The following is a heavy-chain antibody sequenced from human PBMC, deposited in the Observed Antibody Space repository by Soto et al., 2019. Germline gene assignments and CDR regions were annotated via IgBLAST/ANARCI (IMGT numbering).Heavy chain of an antibody. J-gene: IGHJ5*02. V-gene: IGHV1-69*13. CDR3: ASANGYSYGTLPMTEYNWFDP. CDR2: IIPIFGTA. Sequence: VASVKVSCKASGGTFSSYAISWVRQAPGQGLEWMGGIIPIFGTANYAQKFQGRVTITADESTSTAYMELSSLRSEDTAVYYCASANGYSYGTLPMTEYNWFDPWGQGTLVTVSS. CDR1: GGTFSSYA. D-gene: IGHD5-18*01.